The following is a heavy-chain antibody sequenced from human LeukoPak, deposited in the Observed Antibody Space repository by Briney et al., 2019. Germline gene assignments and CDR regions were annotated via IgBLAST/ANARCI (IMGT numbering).Heavy chain of an antibody. Sequence: TGGSLRLSCAASGFTFSNSCMSWVRQAPGKGLEWVATIKPDGSAQYYVDSVKGRFTISRDNAKNSLFLQINSLRAEDTAVYYCANGGTYSSGPWGQGTLVTVSS. D-gene: IGHD3-22*01. CDR2: IKPDGSAQ. CDR1: GFTFSNSC. V-gene: IGHV3-7*01. J-gene: IGHJ5*02. CDR3: ANGGTYSSGP.